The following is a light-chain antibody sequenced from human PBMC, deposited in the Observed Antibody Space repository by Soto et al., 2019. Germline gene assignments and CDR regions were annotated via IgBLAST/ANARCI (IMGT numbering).Light chain of an antibody. Sequence: QSVLTQPASVSGSPGQSIAISCTGTSSDVGGYNYVSWYQQHPGKAPKLMIYDVSNRPSGVSNRFSGSKSGNTASLTISGLQAEDEAEYYCSSYTTSTTWVVGGGTQLTVL. CDR1: SSDVGGYNY. J-gene: IGLJ3*02. CDR2: DVS. CDR3: SSYTTSTTWV. V-gene: IGLV2-14*03.